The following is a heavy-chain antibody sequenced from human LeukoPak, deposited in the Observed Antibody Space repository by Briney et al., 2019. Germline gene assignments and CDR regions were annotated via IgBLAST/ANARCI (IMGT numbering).Heavy chain of an antibody. CDR1: GGSISSGGNS. Sequence: SETLSLTCAVSGGSISSGGNSWSWIRQPPGKGLEWIGYIYHSGSTYYNPSLKSRVTISVDRSKNQFSLKLSSVTAADTAVYYCARVRSGDWGQGTMVTVSS. D-gene: IGHD7-27*01. V-gene: IGHV4-30-2*01. CDR3: ARVRSGD. CDR2: IYHSGST. J-gene: IGHJ3*01.